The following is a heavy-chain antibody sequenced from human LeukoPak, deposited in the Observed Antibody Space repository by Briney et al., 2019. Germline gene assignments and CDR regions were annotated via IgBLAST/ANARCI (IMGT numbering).Heavy chain of an antibody. J-gene: IGHJ4*02. CDR3: ARAYTAMAEFDY. CDR2: IYYSGST. D-gene: IGHD5-18*01. Sequence: SETLSLTCTVSGCSISSYYWSWIRQPPGRGLEWIGYIYYSGSTNYNPSLKSRVTISVDTSKNQFSLKLSSVTAADTAVYYCARAYTAMAEFDYWGQGTLVTVSS. CDR1: GCSISSYY. V-gene: IGHV4-59*01.